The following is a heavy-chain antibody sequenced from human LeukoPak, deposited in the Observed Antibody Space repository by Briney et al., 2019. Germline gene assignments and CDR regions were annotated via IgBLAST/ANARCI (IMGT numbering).Heavy chain of an antibody. CDR3: ARVVYYDFWSGPNYYYYMDV. CDR2: IYYSGST. CDR1: GGSISSYY. V-gene: IGHV4-59*12. J-gene: IGHJ6*03. Sequence: SETLSLTCTVSGGSISSYYWSWIRQPPGKGLEWIGYIYYSGSTNYSPSLKSRVTISVDTSKNQFSLKLSSVTAADTAVYYCARVVYYDFWSGPNYYYYMDVWGKGTTVTVSS. D-gene: IGHD3-3*01.